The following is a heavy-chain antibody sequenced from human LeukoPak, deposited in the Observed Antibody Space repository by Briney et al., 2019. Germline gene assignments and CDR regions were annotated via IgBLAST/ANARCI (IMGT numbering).Heavy chain of an antibody. J-gene: IGHJ4*02. V-gene: IGHV1-69*04. CDR1: GGTFSSYA. D-gene: IGHD3-22*01. CDR3: AYDSSGYYFSSFDY. CDR2: IIPILHIA. Sequence: SVKVSCKASGGTFSSYAINWVRQAPGQGLEWMGRIIPILHIANYAQRFQGRVTITADKSTSTAYMELSSLRSEDTAVYYCAYDSSGYYFSSFDYGGQGTLVTVSS.